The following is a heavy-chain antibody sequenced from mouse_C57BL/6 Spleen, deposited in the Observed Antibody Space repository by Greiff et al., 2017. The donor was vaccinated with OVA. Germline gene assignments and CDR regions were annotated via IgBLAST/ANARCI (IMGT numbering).Heavy chain of an antibody. V-gene: IGHV5-16*01. CDR3: ARDNYYGSSWGWYFDV. D-gene: IGHD1-1*01. J-gene: IGHJ1*03. Sequence: EVMLVESEGGLVQPGSSMKLSCTASGFTFSDYYMAWVRQVPEKGLEWVANINYDGSSTYYLDSLKSRFIISRDNAKNILYLQMSSLKSEDTATYYCARDNYYGSSWGWYFDVWGTGTTVTVSS. CDR1: GFTFSDYY. CDR2: INYDGSST.